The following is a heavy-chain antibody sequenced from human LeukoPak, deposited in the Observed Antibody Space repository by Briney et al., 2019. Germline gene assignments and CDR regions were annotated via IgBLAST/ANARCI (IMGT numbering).Heavy chain of an antibody. CDR2: ISRCGSTI. CDR3: ARVLNLSF. J-gene: IGHJ4*02. D-gene: IGHD2/OR15-2a*01. Sequence: GGSLRLSCAASGFTFGSYIMNWVRQAPGKGLEWVSYISRCGSTIYYSDSVKGRFTISRDNAKNSLCLQMNSLRDEDTAVYYCARVLNLSFWGQGTLVTVSS. CDR1: GFTFGSYI. V-gene: IGHV3-48*02.